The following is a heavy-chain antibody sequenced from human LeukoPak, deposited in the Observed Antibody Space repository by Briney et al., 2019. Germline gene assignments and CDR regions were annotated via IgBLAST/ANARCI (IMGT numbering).Heavy chain of an antibody. CDR3: ARDAGMTTMVNTFDI. D-gene: IGHD5-18*01. J-gene: IGHJ3*02. CDR2: ISGYNGHR. V-gene: IGHV1-18*01. CDR1: GYIFTKYS. Sequence: GASVKVSCKASGYIFTKYSIAWVRQAPGQGLEWMGWISGYNGHRNNAQKFQGRVTMTTDTSTSTAHMELRSLRSDDTALYYCARDAGMTTMVNTFDIWGQGTMVTVSS.